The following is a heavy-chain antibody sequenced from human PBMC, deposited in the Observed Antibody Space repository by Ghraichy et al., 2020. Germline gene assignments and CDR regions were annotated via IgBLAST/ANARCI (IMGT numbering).Heavy chain of an antibody. CDR1: GFTFSDHY. Sequence: GESLNISCAASGFTFSDHYMDWVRQAPGKGLEWVGRARNKANSYTTEYAASVKGRFTISRDDSKNSLYLEMDSLKTEDTAVYFCARAFGRSWTTHYFDCWGQGTLVTVSS. D-gene: IGHD6-13*01. J-gene: IGHJ4*02. V-gene: IGHV3-72*01. CDR2: ARNKANSYTT. CDR3: ARAFGRSWTTHYFDC.